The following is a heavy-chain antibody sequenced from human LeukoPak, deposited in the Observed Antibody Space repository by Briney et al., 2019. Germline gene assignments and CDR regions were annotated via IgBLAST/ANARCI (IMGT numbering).Heavy chain of an antibody. Sequence: GGSLRLSCAASGFTVSSYYMSWVRQAPGKGLEWVSVIYSGGSTNYADSVKGRFTISRDNAKNTLYLQMNSLRVEDTAVYYCARGPIVVGTDYYMDVWGKGTTVPVSS. J-gene: IGHJ6*03. CDR1: GFTVSSYY. CDR2: IYSGGST. V-gene: IGHV3-53*01. CDR3: ARGPIVVGTDYYMDV. D-gene: IGHD2-2*01.